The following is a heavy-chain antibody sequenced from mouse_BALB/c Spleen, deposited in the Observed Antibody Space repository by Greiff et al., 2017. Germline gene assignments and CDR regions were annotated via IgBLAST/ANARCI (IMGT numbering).Heavy chain of an antibody. J-gene: IGHJ3*01. D-gene: IGHD1-1*01. CDR3: ARGRDYSLSWFAY. CDR2: ISSGGST. CDR1: GFTFSSYA. Sequence: EVMLVESGGGLVKPGGSLKLSCAASGFTFSSYAMSWVRQTPEKRLEWVASISSGGSTYYPDSVKGRFTISRDNARNILYLQMSSLRSEDTAMYYCARGRDYSLSWFAYWGQGTLVTVSA. V-gene: IGHV5-6-5*01.